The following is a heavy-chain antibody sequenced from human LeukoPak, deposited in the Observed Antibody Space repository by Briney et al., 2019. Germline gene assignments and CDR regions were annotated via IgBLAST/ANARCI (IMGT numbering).Heavy chain of an antibody. J-gene: IGHJ4*02. D-gene: IGHD2-21*01. CDR2: IYYSGST. CDR1: GGSISSYY. V-gene: IGHV4-59*12. Sequence: SETLSLTCTVSGGSISSYYWSWIRQPPGKGLEWIGYIYYSGSTNYNPSLKSRVTISVDTSKNQFSLKLSSVTAADTAMYYCARGVVIAPQTFDYWGQGTLVTVSS. CDR3: ARGVVIAPQTFDY.